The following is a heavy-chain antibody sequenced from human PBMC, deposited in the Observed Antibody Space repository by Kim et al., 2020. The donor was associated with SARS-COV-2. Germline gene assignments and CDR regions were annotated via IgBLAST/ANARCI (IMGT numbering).Heavy chain of an antibody. D-gene: IGHD2-15*01. CDR1: GFTFSSYA. J-gene: IGHJ6*02. CDR3: AREDVVVVAMDV. V-gene: IGHV3-33*01. CDR2: IWYDGSNK. Sequence: GGSLRLSCAASGFTFSSYAMHWVRQAPGKGLEWVAVIWYDGSNKYYADSVKGRFTISRDNSKKTLWLQMSNLRAEDTAVYYCAREDVVVVAMDVWGQGTT.